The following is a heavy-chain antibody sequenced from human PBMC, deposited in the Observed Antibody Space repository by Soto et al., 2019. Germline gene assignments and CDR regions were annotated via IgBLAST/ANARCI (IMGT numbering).Heavy chain of an antibody. CDR2: IVHGGTT. J-gene: IGHJ5*02. D-gene: IGHD2-15*01. V-gene: IGHV4-38-2*02. CDR3: ARARKYGGGASCWPSGFDP. Sequence: SQTLSLTCTVSGYCMSSGYFWAWIRQPPGKGLEWIGNIVHGGTTHYNQSLKSRVSISVDTSKDQVSLKLTSVTPAGTAVYYCARARKYGGGASCWPSGFDPWGQGTLVTVSS. CDR1: GYCMSSGYF.